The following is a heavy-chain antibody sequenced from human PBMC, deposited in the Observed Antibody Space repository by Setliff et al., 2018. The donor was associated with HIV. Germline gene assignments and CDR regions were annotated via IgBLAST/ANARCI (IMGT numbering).Heavy chain of an antibody. J-gene: IGHJ4*02. CDR2: ISPYNGHT. CDR1: GYTFTTYD. D-gene: IGHD4-17*01. Sequence: VQVSCKASGYTFTTYDITWVRQAPGQGLEWLGWISPYNGHTNFAQKFQGRVTMTTDTATSTAYMDVRSLRSDDTAVYYCARTDYGGNSGGNYFDYWGQGSLGTVSS. CDR3: ARTDYGGNSGGNYFDY. V-gene: IGHV1-18*01.